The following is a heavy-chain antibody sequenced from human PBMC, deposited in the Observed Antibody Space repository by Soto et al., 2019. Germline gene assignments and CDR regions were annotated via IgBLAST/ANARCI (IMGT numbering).Heavy chain of an antibody. J-gene: IGHJ4*02. D-gene: IGHD3-10*01. V-gene: IGHV4-34*01. CDR3: ARGGMVRGVINFDY. Sequence: QVQLQQWGAGLLKPSETLSLTCAVYGGSFSGYYWSWIRQPPGKGLEWIGEINHSGSTNYNPSLKRRVTISVDTSKNQFSLKLSSVTSAETAVYYPARGGMVRGVINFDYWGLGTLVTVSS. CDR1: GGSFSGYY. CDR2: INHSGST.